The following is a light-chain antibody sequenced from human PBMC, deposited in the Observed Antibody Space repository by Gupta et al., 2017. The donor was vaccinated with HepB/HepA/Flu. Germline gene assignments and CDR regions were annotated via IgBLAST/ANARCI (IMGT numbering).Light chain of an antibody. CDR2: GAS. J-gene: IGKJ4*01. CDR1: QSVDSK. CDR3: QQYNDWPLT. Sequence: EILMTQSPATLSVSPGERAVLSCWSSQSVDSKLAWYQQKPGQAPRLLTHGASTRATGIPDRFSGSGSGTEFTPTISSLQSEDVAVYYHQQYNDWPLTFGGGAKVEIK. V-gene: IGKV3-15*01.